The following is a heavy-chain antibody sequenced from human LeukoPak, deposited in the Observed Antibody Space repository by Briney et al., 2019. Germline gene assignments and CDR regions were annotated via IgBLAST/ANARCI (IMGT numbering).Heavy chain of an antibody. V-gene: IGHV1-2*02. CDR1: GYTFTDYY. D-gene: IGHD6-13*01. CDR3: ARDESSSAANAFDI. J-gene: IGHJ3*02. CDR2: INTNSGGT. Sequence: ASVKVSCKASGYTFTDYYIHWVRQAPGQGLEWMGWINTNSGGTNYAQRLQGRFAMTGDTSISTSYMELTSLRSDDTAVYYCARDESSSAANAFDIWGQGTMVTVSS.